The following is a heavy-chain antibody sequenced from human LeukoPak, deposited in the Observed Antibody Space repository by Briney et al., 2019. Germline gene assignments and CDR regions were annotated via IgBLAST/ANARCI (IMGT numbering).Heavy chain of an antibody. J-gene: IGHJ3*01. V-gene: IGHV3-23*01. Sequence: AGGSLRLSRAASGFTFGSYALSWVRQAPGKGLEWVSAITVSGDNTYYAESVKGRFTISRDNSKNTLYLQMNSLRAEDTAVYYCAKDRQYQMLFPIAFDSWGLGTMVAVSS. CDR1: GFTFGSYA. D-gene: IGHD2-2*01. CDR2: ITVSGDNT. CDR3: AKDRQYQMLFPIAFDS.